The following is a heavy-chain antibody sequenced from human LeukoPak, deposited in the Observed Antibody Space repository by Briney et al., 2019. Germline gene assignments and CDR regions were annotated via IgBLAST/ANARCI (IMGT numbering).Heavy chain of an antibody. J-gene: IGHJ5*02. CDR2: ISWNSGSI. CDR3: AKDTNWDRHCSSTSCYSVGWFDP. CDR1: GFTFDDYA. V-gene: IGHV3-9*01. D-gene: IGHD2-2*02. Sequence: GGSLRLSCAASGFTFDDYAMHWVRQAPGKGLEWVSGISWNSGSIGYADSVKGRFTISRDNAKNSLYLQMNSLRAEDTALYYCAKDTNWDRHCSSTSCYSVGWFDPWGQGTLVTVSS.